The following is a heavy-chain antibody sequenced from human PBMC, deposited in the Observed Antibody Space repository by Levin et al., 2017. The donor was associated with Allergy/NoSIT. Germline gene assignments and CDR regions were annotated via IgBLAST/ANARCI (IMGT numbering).Heavy chain of an antibody. CDR3: AKVGHSSRISPVDY. V-gene: IGHV3-23*01. J-gene: IGHJ4*02. CDR1: GFTFSTYA. CDR2: ISGSDGST. Sequence: GESLKISCAASGFTFSTYAMSWVRQAPGKGLEWVSAISGSDGSTYYADSVKGRFTISRDNSKNTLYLQMNSLRAEDTALYYCAKVGHSSRISPVDYWGQGTLVTVSS. D-gene: IGHD2-15*01.